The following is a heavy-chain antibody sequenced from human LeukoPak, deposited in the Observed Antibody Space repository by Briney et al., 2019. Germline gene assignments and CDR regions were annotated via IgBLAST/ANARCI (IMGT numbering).Heavy chain of an antibody. CDR1: GFTFDDYA. D-gene: IGHD2-15*01. Sequence: GRSLRLSCAASGFTFDDYAMHWVRQAPGKGLEWVSGISWNSGSIGYADSVRGRFTISRDNARSSVYLQMTSLRADDTAVYYCASARSTTWWKHVSIWFDPWGQGTLVTVSS. J-gene: IGHJ5*02. V-gene: IGHV3-9*01. CDR2: ISWNSGSI. CDR3: ASARSTTWWKHVSIWFDP.